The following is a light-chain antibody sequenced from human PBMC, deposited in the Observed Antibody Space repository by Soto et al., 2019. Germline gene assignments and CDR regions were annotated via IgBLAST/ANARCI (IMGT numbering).Light chain of an antibody. CDR1: SSNIGNNY. V-gene: IGLV1-51*02. CDR2: EDN. CDR3: GTWDNSLSIYV. Sequence: QSVLTQPPSVSAAPGQKVTISFSGTSSNIGNNYVSWYQHFPGTAPKLLIYEDNKRPSEIPDRFSGSKSGTSATLGITGLQSGDEADYYCGTWDNSLSIYVFATGTKVTVL. J-gene: IGLJ1*01.